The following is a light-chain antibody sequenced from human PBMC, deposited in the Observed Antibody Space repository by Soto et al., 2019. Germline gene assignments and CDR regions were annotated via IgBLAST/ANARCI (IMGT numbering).Light chain of an antibody. CDR2: RNN. CDR3: AAWDDSLVV. J-gene: IGLJ2*01. Sequence: QSVLTQPPSASGTPGQRVTISCSGSSSNIGSNYVYWYQQLPGTAPKLLIYRNNQRPSGVPDRFSGSKSGTSASLAISGLRSEDEADYYCAAWDDSLVVFGGVTKLTVL. CDR1: SSNIGSNY. V-gene: IGLV1-47*01.